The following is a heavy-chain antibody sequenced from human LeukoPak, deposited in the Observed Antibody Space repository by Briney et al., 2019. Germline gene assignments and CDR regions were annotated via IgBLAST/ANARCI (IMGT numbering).Heavy chain of an antibody. CDR2: IIPIFGTA. J-gene: IGHJ4*02. D-gene: IGHD3-22*01. CDR3: ARGAYYYDSSGYYFPFDY. V-gene: IGHV1-69*05. CDR1: GGTFSSYA. Sequence: SVKVSCKASGGTFSSYAISWVRQAPGQGLEWMGGIIPIFGTANYAQKFQGRVTITTDESTSTAYMELSSLRSEDTAVYYCARGAYYYDSSGYYFPFDYWGQGTLVTVSS.